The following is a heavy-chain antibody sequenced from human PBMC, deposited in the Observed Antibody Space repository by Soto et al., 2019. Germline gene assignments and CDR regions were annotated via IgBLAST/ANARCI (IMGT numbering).Heavy chain of an antibody. D-gene: IGHD2-15*01. J-gene: IGHJ4*02. CDR3: AKFRTELGYCSGGSCYSSDLYYFDY. Sequence: GGSLILSCAASGFTFSSYGMHWVRQAPGKGLEWVAVISYDGSNKYYADSVKGRFTISRDNSKNTLYLQMNSLRAEDTAVYYCAKFRTELGYCSGGSCYSSDLYYFDYWGQGTLVTVSS. V-gene: IGHV3-30*18. CDR1: GFTFSSYG. CDR2: ISYDGSNK.